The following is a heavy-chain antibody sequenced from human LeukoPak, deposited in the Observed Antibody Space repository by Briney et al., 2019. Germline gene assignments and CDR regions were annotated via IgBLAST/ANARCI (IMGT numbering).Heavy chain of an antibody. Sequence: SETLSLTCTVSGGSITSSYWSWIRQPPGKGLEWIGYIYYSGSTYCSPSLRSRVTMSVDTSKNEFSLKMSSVTPADTAVYYCARGGSSSPLDDWGQGTLVTVSS. V-gene: IGHV4-59*01. CDR1: GGSITSSY. CDR3: ARGGSSSPLDD. CDR2: IYYSGST. J-gene: IGHJ4*02. D-gene: IGHD6-6*01.